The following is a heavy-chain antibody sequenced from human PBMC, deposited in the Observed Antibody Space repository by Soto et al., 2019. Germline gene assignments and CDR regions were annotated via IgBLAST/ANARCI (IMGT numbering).Heavy chain of an antibody. J-gene: IGHJ4*02. V-gene: IGHV5-51*01. Sequence: SLKVSRKCSGYTFATHWIACVRQMPGKGLEWMGISYPGDSDTRSSPSLQGQVTISHDKAFSPAYLQWSSLKPSHNAIYFGARLELIGLDNWGQETPV. D-gene: IGHD2-21*01. CDR1: GYTFATHW. CDR2: SYPGDSDT. CDR3: ARLELIGLDN.